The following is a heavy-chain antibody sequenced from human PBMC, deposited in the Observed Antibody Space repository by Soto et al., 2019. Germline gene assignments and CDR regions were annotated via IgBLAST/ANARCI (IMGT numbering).Heavy chain of an antibody. CDR3: AKDYSSTSYGINY. CDR1: GFTFSSYG. J-gene: IGHJ4*02. Sequence: QVQLVESGGGVVQPGRSLRLSCAASGFTFSSYGMHWVRQAPGKGLEWVAVMYYDGSDEYYADSVKGRFTISRDNYKNTLYLQMNGLRAEDTAIYYCAKDYSSTSYGINYWGQGTLVSVSS. D-gene: IGHD6-19*01. CDR2: MYYDGSDE. V-gene: IGHV3-33*06.